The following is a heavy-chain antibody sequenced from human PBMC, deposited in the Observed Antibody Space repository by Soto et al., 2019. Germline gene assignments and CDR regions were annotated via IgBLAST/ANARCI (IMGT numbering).Heavy chain of an antibody. CDR2: IIPIFGTA. Sequence: QVQLVQSGAEVKKPGSSVKVSCKASGGTFSSYAISWVRQAPGQGLEWMGGIIPIFGTANYAQKFQGRVTITADESTSTAHMELSSLRSEDTAVYYCASTTRGNYDFWSGYYTPYYYYGMDVWGQGTTVTVSS. D-gene: IGHD3-3*01. CDR3: ASTTRGNYDFWSGYYTPYYYYGMDV. CDR1: GGTFSSYA. J-gene: IGHJ6*02. V-gene: IGHV1-69*01.